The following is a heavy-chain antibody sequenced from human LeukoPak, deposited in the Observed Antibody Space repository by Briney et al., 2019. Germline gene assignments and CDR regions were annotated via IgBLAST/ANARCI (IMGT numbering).Heavy chain of an antibody. Sequence: GASVKVSCKASGYIFTTYDIGWVRQATGQGLEWMGWLNPNSGNAGYAQKFQGRVTISRNTSISTAYMELSSLRSDDTAIYYCARRKFLGWFDPWGQGTLVTVXS. V-gene: IGHV1-8*03. CDR1: GYIFTTYD. CDR3: ARRKFLGWFDP. CDR2: LNPNSGNA. D-gene: IGHD7-27*01. J-gene: IGHJ5*02.